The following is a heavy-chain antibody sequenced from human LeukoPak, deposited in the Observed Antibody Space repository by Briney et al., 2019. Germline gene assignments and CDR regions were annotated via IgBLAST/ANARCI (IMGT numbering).Heavy chain of an antibody. CDR1: GFTFSDYY. V-gene: IGHV3-23*01. D-gene: IGHD1-1*01. Sequence: HTGGSLRLSCAASGFTFSDYYMSWIRQVPGKGLEWVAGFGRGADPHYADSVKGRFTVSRDESRNTMYLQMNNVRVEDTALYYCAKGATGQSSFDCWGRGTLVSVSS. CDR3: AKGATGQSSFDC. J-gene: IGHJ2*01. CDR2: FGRGADP.